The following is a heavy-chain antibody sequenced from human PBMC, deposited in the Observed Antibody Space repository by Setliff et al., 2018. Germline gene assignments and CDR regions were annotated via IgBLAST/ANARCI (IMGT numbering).Heavy chain of an antibody. Sequence: ASVKVSCKTSGYSFTSHYMHWVRQAPGQGLEWMGIINPGGLTSSSTQKFEGRVTMTRDTSTSTVYMELNSLTSDDTAVYYCARAGLAAAGRKGVLDHWGQGTLVTVS. V-gene: IGHV1-46*01. CDR3: ARAGLAAAGRKGVLDH. CDR2: INPGGLTS. CDR1: GYSFTSHY. J-gene: IGHJ4*02. D-gene: IGHD6-25*01.